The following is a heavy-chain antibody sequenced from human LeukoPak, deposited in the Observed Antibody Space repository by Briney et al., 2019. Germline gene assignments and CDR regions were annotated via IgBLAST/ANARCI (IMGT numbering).Heavy chain of an antibody. Sequence: GGSLRLSCAASGFTFSSYAMHWVRQAPGKGLEWVAVISYDGSNKYYADSVKGRFTISRDNSKNTLYLQMNSLRAEDTAVYYCARVHRRDDAFDIWGQGTMVTVSS. J-gene: IGHJ3*02. CDR3: ARVHRRDDAFDI. V-gene: IGHV3-30*04. CDR1: GFTFSSYA. CDR2: ISYDGSNK.